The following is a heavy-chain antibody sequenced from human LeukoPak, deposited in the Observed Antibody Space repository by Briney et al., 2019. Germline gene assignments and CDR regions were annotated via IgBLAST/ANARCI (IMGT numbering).Heavy chain of an antibody. Sequence: PAESLTLSCAASGCTFSSYSMSWVRQPPGKGLEWVSSISSSSSSVYYPDSVRGRFTIARDNTKKSLYLQRNSLSAENTAVYCCEIARAAAHLWARGTGHSVSS. CDR3: EIARAAAHL. CDR1: GCTFSSYS. D-gene: IGHD6-13*01. J-gene: IGHJ4*02. V-gene: IGHV3-21*01. CDR2: ISSSSSSV.